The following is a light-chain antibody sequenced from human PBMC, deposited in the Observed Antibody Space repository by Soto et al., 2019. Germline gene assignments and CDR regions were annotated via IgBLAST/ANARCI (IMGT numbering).Light chain of an antibody. J-gene: IGKJ2*01. V-gene: IGKV3-15*01. CDR1: QSVSSN. CDR3: QQYNNWPPYT. CDR2: GAS. Sequence: EIVMTQSPATLSVSPGERVTLSCRASQSVSSNLAWYQQKPGQAPRLLIYGASFRATGIPARFSGSGSGTEFTLTISSLQSEDLAVYYCQQYNNWPPYTFGQGTKLEIK.